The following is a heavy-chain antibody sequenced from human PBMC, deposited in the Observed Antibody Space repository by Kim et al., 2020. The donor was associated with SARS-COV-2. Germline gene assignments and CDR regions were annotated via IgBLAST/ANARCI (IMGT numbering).Heavy chain of an antibody. CDR3: ARHRGRQVAGTNYYYGMDV. CDR2: IYPGDSDT. J-gene: IGHJ6*02. Sequence: GESLKISCKGSGYSFTSYWIGWVRQMPGKGLEWMGIIYPGDSDTRYSPSFQGQVTISADKSISTAYLQWSSLKASDTAMYYCARHRGRQVAGTNYYYGMDVWGQGTTVTVSS. V-gene: IGHV5-51*01. CDR1: GYSFTSYW. D-gene: IGHD6-19*01.